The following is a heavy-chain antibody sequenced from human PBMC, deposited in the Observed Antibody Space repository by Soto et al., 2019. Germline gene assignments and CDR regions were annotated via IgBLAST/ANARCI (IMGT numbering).Heavy chain of an antibody. V-gene: IGHV4-4*01. CDR3: ARVSGSYYYGMDV. CDR1: GGTISSRNW. D-gene: IGHD1-26*01. J-gene: IGHJ6*02. CDR2: IYHSGST. Sequence: SETLSLTCAVSGGTISSRNWWSLIRQPPGKGLEWIGEIYHSGSTNYNPSLKSRVTISVDKSKNQFSLKLSSVTAADTAVYCCARVSGSYYYGMDVWGQGTTVTVSS.